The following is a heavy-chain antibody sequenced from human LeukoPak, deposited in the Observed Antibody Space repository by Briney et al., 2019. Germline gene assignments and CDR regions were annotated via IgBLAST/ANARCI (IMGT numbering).Heavy chain of an antibody. CDR1: GFTFSSYS. CDR3: AREVGYCSSTSCYTGDY. V-gene: IGHV3-21*01. J-gene: IGHJ4*02. CDR2: ISSSSSYI. Sequence: PGGSLRLSCAASGFTFSSYSMSWVRQAPGKGLEWVSSISSSSSYIYYADSVKGRFTISRDNAKNSLYLQMNSLRAEDTAVYYCAREVGYCSSTSCYTGDYWGQGTLVTVSS. D-gene: IGHD2-2*02.